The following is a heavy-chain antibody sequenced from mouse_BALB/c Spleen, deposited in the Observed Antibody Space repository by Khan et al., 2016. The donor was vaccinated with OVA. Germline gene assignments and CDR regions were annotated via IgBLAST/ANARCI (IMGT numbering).Heavy chain of an antibody. Sequence: EVQLQQSGPELMKPGASVKISCKASGYSFTSYYIHWVMQSHGKSLEWIGYIDPFSGGTTYNQKFKGKATLTVDNSSSTAYIHLSNLTSEDSADYYWTRHGYVAWFTYWGQGTLVTVSA. J-gene: IGHJ3*01. CDR3: TRHGYVAWFTY. D-gene: IGHD2-14*01. CDR2: IDPFSGGT. CDR1: GYSFTSYY. V-gene: IGHV1S135*01.